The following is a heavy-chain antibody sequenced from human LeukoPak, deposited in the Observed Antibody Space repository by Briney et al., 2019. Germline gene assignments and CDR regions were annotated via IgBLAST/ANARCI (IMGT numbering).Heavy chain of an antibody. D-gene: IGHD3-10*01. CDR2: ISSSSSTI. V-gene: IGHV3-48*01. CDR1: GFTFSSYS. Sequence: GGSLRLSCAASGFTFSSYSMNWVRQAPGKGLEWVSYISSSSSTIYYADSVKGRFTISRDNAKNSLYLQMNSLRAEDTAVYYCAREGADGFGDPGTFYYYYYMDVWGKGTTVTVSS. J-gene: IGHJ6*03. CDR3: AREGADGFGDPGTFYYYYYMDV.